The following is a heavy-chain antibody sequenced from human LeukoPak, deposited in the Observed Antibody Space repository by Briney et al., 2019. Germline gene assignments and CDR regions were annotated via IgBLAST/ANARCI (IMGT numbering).Heavy chain of an antibody. J-gene: IGHJ3*02. V-gene: IGHV3-23*01. CDR3: ARGRSSYGPFDAFDI. Sequence: GGSLRLSCAASGSTFSSYAMTWVRQAPGEGLEWVSAISGSGANTYYADSVKGRFAASRDNSKDTLYLQMRSLRAEDTAVYYCARGRSSYGPFDAFDIWGHGTWVTVSS. CDR2: ISGSGANT. D-gene: IGHD2-2*01. CDR1: GSTFSSYA.